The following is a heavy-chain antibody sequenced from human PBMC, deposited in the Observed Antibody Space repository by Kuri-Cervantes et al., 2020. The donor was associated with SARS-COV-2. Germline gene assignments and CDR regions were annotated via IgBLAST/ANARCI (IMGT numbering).Heavy chain of an antibody. Sequence: SQTLSLTCAVYGGSFSGYYWSWIRQPPGKGLEWIGEINHSGSTNYNPALKSRVTISVDTSKNQFSLKLSSVTAADTAIYYCARHYAFDRFHKWGQGTLVTVSS. J-gene: IGHJ4*02. CDR2: INHSGST. V-gene: IGHV4-34*01. CDR1: GGSFSGYY. D-gene: IGHD3-9*01. CDR3: ARHYAFDRFHK.